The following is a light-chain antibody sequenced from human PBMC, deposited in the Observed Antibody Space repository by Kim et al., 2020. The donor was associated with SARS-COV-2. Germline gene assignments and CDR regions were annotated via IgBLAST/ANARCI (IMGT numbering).Light chain of an antibody. CDR3: QQYQTSSPWT. Sequence: DIQMTQFPSTLSASVGDTVTISCRASQSVSNLLAWYQQKPGKAPNLLIYKASTVESGVPSRFSGGGFGTEFTLTISRLQRDDFATYHCQQYQTSSPWTVGTGTKVDIK. J-gene: IGKJ1*01. V-gene: IGKV1-5*03. CDR1: QSVSNL. CDR2: KAS.